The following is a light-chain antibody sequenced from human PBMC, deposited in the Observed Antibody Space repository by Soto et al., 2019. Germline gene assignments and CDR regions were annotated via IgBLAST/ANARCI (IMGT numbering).Light chain of an antibody. V-gene: IGKV1-39*01. CDR2: RAS. CDR1: QSISTY. J-gene: IGKJ1*01. CDR3: QQSYSSPPWT. Sequence: MTQSPSSLSASVGDRVTISCRASQSISTYLNWYQQKPGTAPRLLIYRASSVKSGVPPRFSGSGSGRDFTLTISRLRPEDIATYFCQQSYSSPPWTFGQGTKVEVK.